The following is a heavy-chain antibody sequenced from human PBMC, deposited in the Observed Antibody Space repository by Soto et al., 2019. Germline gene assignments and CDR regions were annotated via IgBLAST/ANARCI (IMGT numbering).Heavy chain of an antibody. J-gene: IGHJ4*02. V-gene: IGHV3-23*01. D-gene: IGHD6-19*01. CDR3: SKEMIASTVADFFDY. CDR1: GFTFSNYA. CDR2: ISGSGSRT. Sequence: GGSLRLSCAASGFTFSNYAMTWVRQAPGKGLEWVSTISGSGSRTYYADSVKGRFTISRDNSKNTVYLQMSTLRVDDTAVYFCSKEMIASTVADFFDYWGAGTLVTVS.